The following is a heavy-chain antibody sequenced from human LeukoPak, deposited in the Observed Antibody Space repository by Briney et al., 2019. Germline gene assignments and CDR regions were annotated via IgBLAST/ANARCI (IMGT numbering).Heavy chain of an antibody. J-gene: IGHJ4*02. CDR2: INPNSGGT. D-gene: IGHD1-26*01. CDR3: ALVGATTGPFDY. Sequence: ASVKVSCKASGYTFTSYDINWVRQATGQGLEWMGWINPNSGGTNYAQKFHGRVNMTRDTYISKAYMELSRLRSDDTAVYYCALVGATTGPFDYWGQGTLVTVSS. CDR1: GYTFTSYD. V-gene: IGHV1-2*02.